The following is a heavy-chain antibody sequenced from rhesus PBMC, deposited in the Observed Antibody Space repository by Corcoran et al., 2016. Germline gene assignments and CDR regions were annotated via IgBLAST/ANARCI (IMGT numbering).Heavy chain of an antibody. D-gene: IGHD4-23*01. Sequence: QVQLQESGPGLVKPSETLSLTCAVSGYSISRGYHWAWFRQSPGKGLKYIADISGSGGSTDYNPSLKSRVIISKDTSKNQFSLKLTSVTAADTAVYYCARLEDSIFDSWGQGVVVTVSS. J-gene: IGHJ6*01. CDR3: ARLEDSIFDS. V-gene: IGHV4-99*01. CDR1: GYSISRGYH. CDR2: ISGSGGST.